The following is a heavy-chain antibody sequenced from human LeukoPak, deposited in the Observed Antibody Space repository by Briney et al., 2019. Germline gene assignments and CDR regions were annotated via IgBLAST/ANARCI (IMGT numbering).Heavy chain of an antibody. CDR1: GGTFSSFA. CDR3: VSCSGSHSPFDN. D-gene: IGHD1-26*01. Sequence: KPGGSLRLSCVDSGGTFSSFAMSWVRQAPGKGLEWVSYISSFSDYIYYADSVEGRFTISRDNAKNSLYLQLTSLRADDTAVYYCVSCSGSHSPFDNWSQGTLVTVSS. J-gene: IGHJ4*02. V-gene: IGHV3-21*05. CDR2: ISSFSDYI.